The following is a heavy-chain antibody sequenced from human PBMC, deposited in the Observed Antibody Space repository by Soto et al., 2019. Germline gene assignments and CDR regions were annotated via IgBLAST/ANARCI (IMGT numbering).Heavy chain of an antibody. V-gene: IGHV3-30-3*01. D-gene: IGHD2-2*01. J-gene: IGHJ4*02. Sequence: QVQLAESGGGAVQPGRSLRLSCASCGFNWSEYALHWVRQSPGKGLVWVSVISFDGNNKYYADSVTGRVTVSRDISNGTLSLEMNNLQPEDTAVYYCARGGCSSIWCVNEVEYWGQATLVTVSS. CDR1: GFNWSEYA. CDR3: ARGGCSSIWCVNEVEY. CDR2: ISFDGNNK.